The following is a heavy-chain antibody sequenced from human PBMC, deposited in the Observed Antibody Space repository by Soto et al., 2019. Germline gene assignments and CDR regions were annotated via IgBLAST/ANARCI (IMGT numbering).Heavy chain of an antibody. CDR2: INHSGST. J-gene: IGHJ5*02. D-gene: IGHD3-16*02. CDR3: ARGRGVWGSYHYNWFDP. Sequence: QVQLQQWGAGLLKPSETLSLTCAVYGGSFSGYYWCWIRQPPGKGLEWIGEINHSGSTNYNPCLKSRVTISVDTTKNQFSLKLSSVTAADTAVYYCARGRGVWGSYHYNWFDPWGQGTLVTVSS. V-gene: IGHV4-34*02. CDR1: GGSFSGYY.